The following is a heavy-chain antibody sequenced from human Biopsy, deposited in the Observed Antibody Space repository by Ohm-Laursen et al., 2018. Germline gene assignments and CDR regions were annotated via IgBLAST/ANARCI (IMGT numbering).Heavy chain of an antibody. CDR1: GFSFTGYY. CDR3: TRGGYYYDSLAYYYWFDP. J-gene: IGHJ5*02. V-gene: IGHV1-2*02. Sequence: ASVKVSCKASGFSFTGYYIHWVRQAPGQGLEWMGWINAKTGDTNYAQKFQGRVTMTRDTSISTAYVDLSSLRSDDTAVYYCTRGGYYYDSLAYYYWFDPWGQGTLVTVSS. D-gene: IGHD3-22*01. CDR2: INAKTGDT.